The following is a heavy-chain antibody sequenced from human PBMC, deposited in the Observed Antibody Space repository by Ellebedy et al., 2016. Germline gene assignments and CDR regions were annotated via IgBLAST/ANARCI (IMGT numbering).Heavy chain of an antibody. CDR3: TRSANWMAAPIDN. CDR1: GSSVSSGSYY. J-gene: IGHJ4*02. D-gene: IGHD6-6*01. CDR2: IYYSGKT. V-gene: IGHV4-39*01. Sequence: SETLSLXXTVSGSSVSSGSYYWGWVRQPPGKGLEWIGRIYYSGKTYYSPSLKSRITMSVDTSANLFSLKVNSVTAGDTAVYFCTRSANWMAAPIDNWGQGTLISVSS.